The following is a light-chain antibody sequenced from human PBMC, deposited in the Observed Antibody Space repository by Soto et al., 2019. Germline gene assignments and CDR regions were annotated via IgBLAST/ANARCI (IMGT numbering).Light chain of an antibody. CDR2: AAS. Sequence: IQLTQSPSSLSASVGDIVTITCRASQGISSYLAWYQQKPGKAPKLLIYAASTLQSGVPSRFSGSGSRTDFTLTISSLQPEDCATYYCQQTYSTPRTFGQGTKVEIK. V-gene: IGKV1-39*01. CDR3: QQTYSTPRT. CDR1: QGISSY. J-gene: IGKJ1*01.